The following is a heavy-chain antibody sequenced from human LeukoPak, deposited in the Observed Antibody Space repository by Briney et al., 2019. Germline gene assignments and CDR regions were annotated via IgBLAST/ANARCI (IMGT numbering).Heavy chain of an antibody. D-gene: IGHD3-22*01. Sequence: PGGSLRLSCAASGFTFSSYAMSWVRQAPGKGLEWVSAISGSGGSTYYADSVKGRFTISRDNSKNTLYLQMNSLRAEDTAVYYCAKVLGDKKTSITMIVALVPMDVWGQGTTVTVSS. V-gene: IGHV3-23*01. J-gene: IGHJ6*02. CDR2: ISGSGGST. CDR1: GFTFSSYA. CDR3: AKVLGDKKTSITMIVALVPMDV.